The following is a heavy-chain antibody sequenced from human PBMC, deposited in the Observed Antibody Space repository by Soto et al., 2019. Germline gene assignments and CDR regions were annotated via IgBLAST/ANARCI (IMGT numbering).Heavy chain of an antibody. CDR3: AKDLLSGYYNY. V-gene: IGHV3-23*01. CDR2: ISGSGGST. CDR1: GLTFSSYA. Sequence: GGSLRLSCAASGLTFSSYAMSWVRQAPGKGLEWVSAISGSGGSTYYADSVKGRFTISRDNSKNTLYLQMNSLRAEDTAVYYCAKDLLSGYYNYWGQGTLVTVSS. D-gene: IGHD3-3*01. J-gene: IGHJ4*02.